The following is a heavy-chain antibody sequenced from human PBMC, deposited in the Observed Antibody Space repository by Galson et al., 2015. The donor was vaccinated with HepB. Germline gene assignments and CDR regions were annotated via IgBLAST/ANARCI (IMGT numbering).Heavy chain of an antibody. CDR2: IWYDGSNK. Sequence: SLRLSCAASGFTISTYGMHWVRQAPGKGLEWVGVIWYDGSNKYYGESVKGRFTLSRDNAQNTLHLQMNSLRGEDTGVYYCAKEWMRSGSYIQSFYHYGMPVWGQGTTVTVSS. V-gene: IGHV3-33*06. J-gene: IGHJ6*02. CDR1: GFTISTYG. D-gene: IGHD1-26*01. CDR3: AKEWMRSGSYIQSFYHYGMPV.